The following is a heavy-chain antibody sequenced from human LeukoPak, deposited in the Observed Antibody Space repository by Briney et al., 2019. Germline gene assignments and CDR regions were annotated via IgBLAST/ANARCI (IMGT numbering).Heavy chain of an antibody. V-gene: IGHV3-21*04. CDR3: ARHGSSYSFDC. CDR1: GFTFSIYS. CDR2: ISSSSSYI. Sequence: YPGGSLRLSCAASGFTFSIYSMNWVRQAPGKGLEWVSSISSSSSYIYYADSVKGRFTISRDNAKNSLYLQTNGLRAEDTAVYYCARHGSSYSFDCWGQGTLVTVSS. J-gene: IGHJ4*02. D-gene: IGHD6-13*01.